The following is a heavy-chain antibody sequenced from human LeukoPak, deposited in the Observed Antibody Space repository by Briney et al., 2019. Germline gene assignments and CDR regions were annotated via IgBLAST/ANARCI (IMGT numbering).Heavy chain of an antibody. CDR1: GFTFSSYW. CDR2: IKQDGSEK. Sequence: GGSLRLSCAASGFTFSSYWMSWVRQAPGKGLEWVANIKQDGSEKYYVDSVKGRFTISRDNAKNSLYLQMNSLRAEDTAVYYCARDGEQLVPYFDYWGQGTLATVSS. CDR3: ARDGEQLVPYFDY. J-gene: IGHJ4*02. D-gene: IGHD6-13*01. V-gene: IGHV3-7*03.